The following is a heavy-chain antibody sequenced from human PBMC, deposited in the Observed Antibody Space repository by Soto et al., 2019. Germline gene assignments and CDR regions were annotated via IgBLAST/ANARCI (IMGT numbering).Heavy chain of an antibody. D-gene: IGHD3-9*01. V-gene: IGHV1-3*01. CDR1: GYTFTNYA. J-gene: IGHJ4*02. CDR3: ARVTGYYAPDY. Sequence: QVQLVQSGAEVKKPGASVKVSCKASGYTFTNYAMHWVRQAPGQRLEWMGWTNAGTGNTKYSPKFQGRVTITRDPSASTAYMELSSLRSEDTAVYYCARVTGYYAPDYWGQGTLVTFSS. CDR2: TNAGTGNT.